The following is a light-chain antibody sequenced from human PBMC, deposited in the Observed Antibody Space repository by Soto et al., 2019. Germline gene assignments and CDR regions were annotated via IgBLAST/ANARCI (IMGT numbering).Light chain of an antibody. CDR1: QSLLHTSGDNY. Sequence: DIVMTQSPLSLSVTPGEPASISCRSSQSLLHTSGDNYLDWYLQRPGQSPQLLIYLGSKRASGVSDRFSGSGTGTRFPRRISRGEAEDVGFYDGMQAQQIPRTFGQGTKVEIK. V-gene: IGKV2-28*01. J-gene: IGKJ1*01. CDR3: MQAQQIPRT. CDR2: LGS.